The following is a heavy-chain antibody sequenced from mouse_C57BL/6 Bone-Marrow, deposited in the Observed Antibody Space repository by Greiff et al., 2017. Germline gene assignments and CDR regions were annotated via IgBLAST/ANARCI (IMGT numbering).Heavy chain of an antibody. CDR1: GYTFTSYW. CDR3: ARGTLGYEGFAY. V-gene: IGHV1-69*01. D-gene: IGHD2-2*01. J-gene: IGHJ3*01. Sequence: QVQLQQPGAELVMPGASVKLSCKASGYTFTSYWMHWVKQRPGQGLEWIGEIDPSDSYTNYNQKFKGKSTLTVDKSSSTAYMQLSSLTSEDSAVYYCARGTLGYEGFAYWGKGTLVTVSA. CDR2: IDPSDSYT.